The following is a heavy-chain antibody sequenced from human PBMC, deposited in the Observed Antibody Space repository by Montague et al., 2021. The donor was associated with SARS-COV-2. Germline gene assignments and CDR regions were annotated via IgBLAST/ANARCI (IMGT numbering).Heavy chain of an antibody. D-gene: IGHD4/OR15-4a*01. CDR1: GFIFSNFS. CDR2: ITSDGVDT. CDR3: ARDCVPQDYGDGFDL. Sequence: SLRLSCAASGFIFSNFSFHWVHQAPGKGLVWLALITSDGVDTFYSESVKGRLTISRDSSKNILYLRMNSLPPEETAVYYCARDCVPQDYGDGFDLWGQGTLVTVSS. V-gene: IGHV3-30*04. J-gene: IGHJ3*01.